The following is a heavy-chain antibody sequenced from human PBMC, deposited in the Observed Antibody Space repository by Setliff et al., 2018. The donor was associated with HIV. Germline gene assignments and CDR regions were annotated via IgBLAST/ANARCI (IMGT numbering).Heavy chain of an antibody. CDR3: AKVSSSSMAFQH. Sequence: HPGGSLRLSCAPPGFRFSDYTMTWVRQAPGKGLECVSGISGSGGSTYYADSVKGRFTISRDNSKNTLYLQMNSLRAEDTAVYYCAKVSSSSMAFQHWGQGTLVTVSS. D-gene: IGHD6-6*01. CDR1: GFRFSDYT. CDR2: ISGSGGST. J-gene: IGHJ1*01. V-gene: IGHV3-23*01.